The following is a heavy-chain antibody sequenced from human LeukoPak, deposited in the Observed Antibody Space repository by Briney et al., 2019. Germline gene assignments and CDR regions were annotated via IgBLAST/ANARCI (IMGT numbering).Heavy chain of an antibody. CDR1: GFTFSSYA. Sequence: GGSLTLSCAASGFTFSSYALHWVRQAPGKGLEGGAFISYAGSSGYYRVSVEGRFTISRDNSENTLSLQMNSLRADDTAVYYCARADSGTYAQIDSWGQGTLVTVSS. CDR3: ARADSGTYAQIDS. CDR2: ISYAGSSG. V-gene: IGHV3-30*04. D-gene: IGHD1-26*01. J-gene: IGHJ4*02.